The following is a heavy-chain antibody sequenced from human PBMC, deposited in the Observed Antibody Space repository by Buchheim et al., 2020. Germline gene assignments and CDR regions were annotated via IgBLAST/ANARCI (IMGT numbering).Heavy chain of an antibody. CDR1: GGSISSYY. V-gene: IGHV4-59*08. Sequence: QVQLQESGSGLVKPSETLSLTCTVSGGSISSYYWSWIRQPPGKGLEWIGYIYYSGSTNYNPSLKSRVTISVDTSKNQFSLKLSSVTAADTAVYYCARLATVTTGAYYYYGMDVWGQGTT. CDR2: IYYSGST. J-gene: IGHJ6*02. CDR3: ARLATVTTGAYYYYGMDV. D-gene: IGHD4-11*01.